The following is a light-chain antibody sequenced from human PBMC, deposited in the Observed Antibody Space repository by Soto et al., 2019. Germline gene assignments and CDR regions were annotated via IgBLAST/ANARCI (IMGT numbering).Light chain of an antibody. Sequence: EIVLTQSPGTLSLSPGERATLSCRASQSVSSSYLAWYQQKPGQAPRLLIYGASSRATGIPDRFSGSGSGTDFTLTISRQEPEDFAVYYCQQSGSSPPVTFGQGTRLEIK. J-gene: IGKJ5*01. CDR2: GAS. CDR3: QQSGSSPPVT. V-gene: IGKV3-20*01. CDR1: QSVSSSY.